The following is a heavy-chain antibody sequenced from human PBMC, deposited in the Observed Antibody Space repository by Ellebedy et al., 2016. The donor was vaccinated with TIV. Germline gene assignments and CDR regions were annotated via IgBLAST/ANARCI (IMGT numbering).Heavy chain of an antibody. D-gene: IGHD1-1*01. CDR2: ISYDGSNK. Sequence: GGSLRLSCAASGFTFSSYGMHWVRQAPGKGLEWVAVISYDGSNKYYADSVKGRFTISRDNAKNSLYLQMNSLRAEDTAVYYCARGGWNDYWGQGTLVTVSS. V-gene: IGHV3-30*03. CDR3: ARGGWNDY. J-gene: IGHJ4*02. CDR1: GFTFSSYG.